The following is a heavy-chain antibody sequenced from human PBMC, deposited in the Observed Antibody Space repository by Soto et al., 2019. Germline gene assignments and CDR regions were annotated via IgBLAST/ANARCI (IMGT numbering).Heavy chain of an antibody. D-gene: IGHD4-17*01. CDR3: ARVSTGTPYYYYSMDV. V-gene: IGHV5-10-1*01. CDR2: IDPSDSYT. J-gene: IGHJ6*02. CDR1: GYSFTNYW. Sequence: GESLKISCKGSGYSFTNYWINWVRQMPGKGLEWMGRIDPSDSYTNYSPSFQGRVTISVDKSISTAYLQWSSLKASDTAMYYRARVSTGTPYYYYSMDVWGQGTTVNVSS.